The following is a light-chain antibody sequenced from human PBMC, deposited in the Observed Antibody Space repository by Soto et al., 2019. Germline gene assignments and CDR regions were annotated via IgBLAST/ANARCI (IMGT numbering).Light chain of an antibody. Sequence: DIQMTQSPSTLSASGGDRVTITCRASQSISSWLAWYQQKPGKAPKLLIYDASSLESGVPSRFSGSGSGTEFTLTISSLQPDDFATYYCQQYNSYSLFGPGTKVDI. CDR1: QSISSW. CDR2: DAS. CDR3: QQYNSYSL. J-gene: IGKJ3*01. V-gene: IGKV1-5*01.